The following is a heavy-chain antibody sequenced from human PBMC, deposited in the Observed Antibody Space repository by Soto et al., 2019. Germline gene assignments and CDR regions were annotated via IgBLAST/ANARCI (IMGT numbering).Heavy chain of an antibody. CDR2: IKQDGSEK. CDR1: GFTFSSYW. V-gene: IGHV3-7*01. CDR3: SRRYYDFWSGYKKSYYYYMDV. D-gene: IGHD3-3*01. J-gene: IGHJ6*03. Sequence: GGSLRLSCAASGFTFSSYWMSWVRQAPGKGLEWVANIKQDGSEKYYVDSVKGRFTISRDNAKNSLYLQMNSLRAEDTALYYCSRRYYDFWSGYKKSYYYYMDVWGKGTTVTVSS.